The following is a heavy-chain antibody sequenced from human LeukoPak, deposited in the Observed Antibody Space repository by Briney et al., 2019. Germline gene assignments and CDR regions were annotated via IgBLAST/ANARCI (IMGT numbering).Heavy chain of an antibody. CDR1: EFSFSTYW. Sequence: GGSLRLSCAASEFSFSTYWMSWVRQAPGKGLEWVANIKEDGTAKYYVGSVKGRFTISRDNAKKSLYLQMNSLRDDDTAVYFCARSPAGDAWPPAYYMDVWGKGTTVTVSS. D-gene: IGHD3-10*01. CDR3: ARSPAGDAWPPAYYMDV. CDR2: IKEDGTAK. V-gene: IGHV3-7*01. J-gene: IGHJ6*03.